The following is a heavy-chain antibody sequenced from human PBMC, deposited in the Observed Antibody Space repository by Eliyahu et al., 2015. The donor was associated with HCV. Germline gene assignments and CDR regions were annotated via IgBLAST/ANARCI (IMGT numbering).Heavy chain of an antibody. CDR1: GGSISSYY. V-gene: IGHV4-59*01. D-gene: IGHD3-10*01. CDR2: IYYSGST. Sequence: QVQLQESGPGLVKPSETLSLTCTVSGGSISSYYWSWIRQPPGKGLEWIGYIYYSGSTNYNPSLKSRVTISVDTSKNQFSLKLSSVTAADTAVYYCARSRGAGQGGWFGELPHPFDIWGQGTMVTVSS. J-gene: IGHJ3*02. CDR3: ARSRGAGQGGWFGELPHPFDI.